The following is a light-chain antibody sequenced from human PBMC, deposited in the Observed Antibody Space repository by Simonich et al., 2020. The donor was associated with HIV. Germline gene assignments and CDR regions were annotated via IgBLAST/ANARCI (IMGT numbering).Light chain of an antibody. Sequence: EIVLTQSPGTLSLSPGERATLSCRASQSVSSSYLAWYQQKPGQAPRLLMHGASPRASGIPARFSGSGSGTEFTLTISSLQSEDFAVYHCQQYTNWPLTFGGGTKVKIK. CDR2: GAS. CDR1: QSVSSSY. CDR3: QQYTNWPLT. V-gene: IGKV3-15*01. J-gene: IGKJ4*01.